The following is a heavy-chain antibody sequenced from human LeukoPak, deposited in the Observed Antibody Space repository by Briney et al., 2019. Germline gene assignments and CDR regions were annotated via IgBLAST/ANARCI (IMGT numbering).Heavy chain of an antibody. J-gene: IGHJ5*02. CDR3: ARDLYYYGSGSPTNWFDP. D-gene: IGHD3-10*01. V-gene: IGHV1-2*02. Sequence: ASVKVSCKASGYTFTGYYMHWVRQAPGQGLEWMGWINPNSGGTNYAQKFQGRVTMTRDTSISTAYMELSRLRSDDTAVYYCARDLYYYGSGSPTNWFDPWSQGTLVTVSS. CDR2: INPNSGGT. CDR1: GYTFTGYY.